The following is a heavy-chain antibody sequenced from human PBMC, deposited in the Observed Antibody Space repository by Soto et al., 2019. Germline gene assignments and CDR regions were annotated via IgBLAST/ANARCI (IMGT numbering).Heavy chain of an antibody. Sequence: QVQLQESGPGLVKPSQTLSLTCTVSGYSLSDGFYYWSWIRRHPVKGLEWIGFIYSSGTTYYNPSLRSRVVISMDKSKNHFSLNLSSVTAADSAMYYCARDVARYYFDPWGQGILVTVSS. V-gene: IGHV4-31*03. CDR2: IYSSGTT. CDR3: ARDVARYYFDP. J-gene: IGHJ5*02. CDR1: GYSLSDGFYY. D-gene: IGHD1-26*01.